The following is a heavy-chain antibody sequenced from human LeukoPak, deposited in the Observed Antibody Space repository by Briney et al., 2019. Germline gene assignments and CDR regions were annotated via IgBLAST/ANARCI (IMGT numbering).Heavy chain of an antibody. CDR3: AKGYCSSTSCPFDP. Sequence: PGGPLRLSCAASGFTFDDYAMHWVRQAPGKGLEWVSLISWDGGSTYYADSVKGRFTISRDNSKNSLYLQMNSLRAEDTALYYCAKGYCSSTSCPFDPWGQGTLVTVSS. CDR1: GFTFDDYA. J-gene: IGHJ5*02. V-gene: IGHV3-43D*04. CDR2: ISWDGGST. D-gene: IGHD2-2*01.